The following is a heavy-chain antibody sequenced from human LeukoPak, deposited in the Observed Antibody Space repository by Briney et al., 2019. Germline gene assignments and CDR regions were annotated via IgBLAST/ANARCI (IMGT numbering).Heavy chain of an antibody. CDR1: GGSISSGDYY. CDR3: ARAPEYDYVWGSYRQAYYFDY. Sequence: SETLSLTCTVPGGSISSGDYYWSWIRQPPGKGLEWIGYIYYSGSTYYNPSLKSRVTISVDTSKNQFSLKLSSVTAADTAVYYCARAPEYDYVWGSYRQAYYFDYWGQGTLVTVSS. V-gene: IGHV4-30-4*01. J-gene: IGHJ4*02. D-gene: IGHD3-16*02. CDR2: IYYSGST.